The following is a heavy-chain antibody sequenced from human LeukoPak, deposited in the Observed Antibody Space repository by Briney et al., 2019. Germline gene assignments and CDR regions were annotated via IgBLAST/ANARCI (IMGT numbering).Heavy chain of an antibody. CDR1: GGTFSSYA. J-gene: IGHJ4*02. Sequence: SVTVSCKASGGTFSSYAISWVRQAPGQGLEWMGRIIPILGIANYAQEFQGRVTITADKSTSTAYMELSSLRSEDTAVYYCAREDRIRGSGSYSYRVYWGQGTLVTVSS. CDR3: AREDRIRGSGSYSYRVY. V-gene: IGHV1-69*04. D-gene: IGHD3-10*01. CDR2: IIPILGIA.